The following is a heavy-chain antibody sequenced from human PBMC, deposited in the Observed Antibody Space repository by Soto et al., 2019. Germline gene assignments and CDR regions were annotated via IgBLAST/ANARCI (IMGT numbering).Heavy chain of an antibody. CDR2: IDPSDSYT. CDR1: GYNFDTFR. Sequence: PGESLKISSKASGYNFDTFRISWVRQMPGKGLEWMGRIDPSDSYTNYSPSFQGHVTISADKSISTAYLQWSSLKASDTAMYYCARLGIAAAGTASNYWQLVWGQGTLVTVSS. D-gene: IGHD6-13*01. V-gene: IGHV5-10-1*01. J-gene: IGHJ4*02. CDR3: ARLGIAAAGTASNYWQLV.